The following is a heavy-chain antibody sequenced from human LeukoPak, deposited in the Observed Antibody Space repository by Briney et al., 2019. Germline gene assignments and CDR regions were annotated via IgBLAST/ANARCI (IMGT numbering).Heavy chain of an antibody. D-gene: IGHD3-10*01. V-gene: IGHV4-34*01. Sequence: SETLSLTCAVYGGSFSGYYWSWIRQPPGKGLEWIGEINHSGSTNYNPSLKSRVTISVDTSKNQFSLKLTSVTAADTAVYYCARGGPWRPITMVRGVTNWFDPWGQGTLVTVSS. J-gene: IGHJ5*02. CDR3: ARGGPWRPITMVRGVTNWFDP. CDR2: INHSGST. CDR1: GGSFSGYY.